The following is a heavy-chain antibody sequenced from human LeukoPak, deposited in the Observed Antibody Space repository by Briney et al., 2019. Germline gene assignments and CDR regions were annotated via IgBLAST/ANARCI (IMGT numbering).Heavy chain of an antibody. V-gene: IGHV3-64*01. CDR3: ASSTATGY. CDR1: GFTFSSYA. D-gene: IGHD1-26*01. CDR2: ISSNGGST. Sequence: GGSLRLSCAASGFTFSSYAMHWVRQAPGKGLEYVSAISSNGGSTYYANSVKGRFTISRDNSKNTLYLQMGSLRAEDMAVYYCASSTATGYWGQGTLVTVSS. J-gene: IGHJ4*02.